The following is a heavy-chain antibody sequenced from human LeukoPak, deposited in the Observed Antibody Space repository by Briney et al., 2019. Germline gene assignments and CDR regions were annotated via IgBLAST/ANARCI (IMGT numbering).Heavy chain of an antibody. Sequence: KSSETLSLTCTVSGGSISSCYWSWIRQPPGKGLEWIGYIYYSGSTNYNPSLKSRVTISVDTSKNQFSLKLSSVTAADTAVYYCARETLLWFGELYYYYGMDVWGQGTTVTVSS. J-gene: IGHJ6*02. V-gene: IGHV4-59*01. CDR3: ARETLLWFGELYYYYGMDV. D-gene: IGHD3-10*01. CDR2: IYYSGST. CDR1: GGSISSCY.